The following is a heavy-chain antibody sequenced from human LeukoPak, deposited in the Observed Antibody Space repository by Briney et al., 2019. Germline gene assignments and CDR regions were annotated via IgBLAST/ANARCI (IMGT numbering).Heavy chain of an antibody. CDR2: MNPNNGNT. D-gene: IGHD3-22*01. J-gene: IGHJ4*02. V-gene: IGHV1-8*01. CDR1: GYTFTNYD. Sequence: ASVKVSCKASGYTFTNYDITWVRQASGEGLEWMGWMNPNNGNTGYAQRFQGRVTLTRDTSISTAYMELSSLRSEDTAVYYCARGFLDYDTTDYAFAYYWGQGTLVPVSS. CDR3: ARGFLDYDTTDYAFAYY.